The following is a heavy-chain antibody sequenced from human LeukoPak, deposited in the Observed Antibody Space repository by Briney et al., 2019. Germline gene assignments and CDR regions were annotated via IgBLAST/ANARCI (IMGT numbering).Heavy chain of an antibody. CDR3: ARHQTDCGGDCYSFYYYYYGMDV. D-gene: IGHD2-21*02. V-gene: IGHV4-39*01. J-gene: IGHJ6*02. CDR2: IYYSGST. Sequence: SETLSLTCTVSGGSISSSSYYWGWIRQPPGKGLEWSGSIYYSGSTYYNPSLKSRVTISVDTSKNQFSLKLSSVTAADTAVYYCARHQTDCGGDCYSFYYYYYGMDVWGQGTTVTVSS. CDR1: GGSISSSSYY.